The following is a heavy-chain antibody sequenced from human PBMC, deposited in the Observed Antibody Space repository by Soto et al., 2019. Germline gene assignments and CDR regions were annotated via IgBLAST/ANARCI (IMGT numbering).Heavy chain of an antibody. J-gene: IGHJ6*02. CDR1: GFTFSSYG. CDR3: AKDGTYYYDSSGYSYYYYGMDV. V-gene: IGHV3-30*18. D-gene: IGHD3-22*01. Sequence: VQLVESGGELVQPGGSLRLSCAASGFTFSSYGMHWVRQAPGKGLEWVAVISYDGSNKYYADSVKGRFTISRDNSKNTLYLQMNSLRAEDTAVYYCAKDGTYYYDSSGYSYYYYGMDVWGQGTTVTVSS. CDR2: ISYDGSNK.